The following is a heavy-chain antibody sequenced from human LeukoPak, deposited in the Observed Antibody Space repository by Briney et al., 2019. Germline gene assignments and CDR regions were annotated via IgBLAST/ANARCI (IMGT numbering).Heavy chain of an antibody. CDR1: GGSFSGYY. CDR2: IDHSGST. Sequence: PSETLSLXCAVYGGSFSGYYWSWIRQPPGKELEWIGEIDHSGSTNYNPSLKSRVTISVDTSKNQFSLKLSSVTAADTAVYYCARVTRRWLQLDYWGQGTLVTVSS. V-gene: IGHV4-34*01. D-gene: IGHD5-24*01. CDR3: ARVTRRWLQLDY. J-gene: IGHJ4*02.